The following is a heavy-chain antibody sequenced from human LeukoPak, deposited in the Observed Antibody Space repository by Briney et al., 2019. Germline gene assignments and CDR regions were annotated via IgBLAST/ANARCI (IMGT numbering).Heavy chain of an antibody. CDR3: ARDQRWLVLGWFDP. J-gene: IGHJ5*02. CDR1: GYTFTGYY. D-gene: IGHD6-19*01. CDR2: INPNSGGT. V-gene: IGHV1-2*06. Sequence: ASVKVSCKASGYTFTGYYMHWVRQAPGQGLEWMGRINPNSGGTNYAQKFQGRVTMTRDTSISTAYMELSRLRSDDTAVYHCARDQRWLVLGWFDPWGQGTLVTVSS.